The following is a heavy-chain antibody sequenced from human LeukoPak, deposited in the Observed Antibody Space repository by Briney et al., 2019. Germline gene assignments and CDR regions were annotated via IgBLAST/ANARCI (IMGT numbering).Heavy chain of an antibody. CDR2: MNPNSGNT. CDR1: GYTFTSYD. Sequence: SVTVSCKASGYTFTSYDINWVRQATGQGLEWMGWMNPNSGNTGYAQKFQGRVTITRNTSISTAYMELSSLRSEDTAVYYCARVALNYDFWSGYYNPPDYWGQGTLVTVSS. V-gene: IGHV1-8*03. D-gene: IGHD3-3*01. J-gene: IGHJ4*02. CDR3: ARVALNYDFWSGYYNPPDY.